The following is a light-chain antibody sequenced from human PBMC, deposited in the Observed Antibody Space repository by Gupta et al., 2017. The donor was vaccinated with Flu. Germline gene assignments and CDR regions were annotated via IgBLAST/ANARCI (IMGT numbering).Light chain of an antibody. CDR2: PAS. Sequence: PSSLSASVGDRVTITCRASQDIRSHLAWYQQKPGQVPKLLVFPASTLQPWVPSRFSGSGSGTDFTLTIASLQPEDVATYYCQNSNRGSRTFGGGTKVEIK. CDR1: QDIRSH. J-gene: IGKJ4*01. CDR3: QNSNRGSRT. V-gene: IGKV1-27*01.